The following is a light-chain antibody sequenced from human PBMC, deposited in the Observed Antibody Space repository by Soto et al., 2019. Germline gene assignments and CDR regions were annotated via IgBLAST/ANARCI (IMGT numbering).Light chain of an antibody. J-gene: IGLJ1*01. CDR1: SSDVGGYKF. CDR3: SSYTSGSHYV. Sequence: QSALTQPASVSGSPGQSITISCTGTSSDVGGYKFVSWYQQHPGKAPKFIIYDVSIRPSGVSNRFSGSKSVNTASLTISGLQAEDEADYYCSSYTSGSHYVFGTGTKVTVL. V-gene: IGLV2-14*01. CDR2: DVS.